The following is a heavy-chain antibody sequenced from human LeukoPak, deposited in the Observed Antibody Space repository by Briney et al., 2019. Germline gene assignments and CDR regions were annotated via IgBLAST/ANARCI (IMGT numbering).Heavy chain of an antibody. CDR3: ATLSANSGSFDI. J-gene: IGHJ3*02. D-gene: IGHD3-10*01. Sequence: GASVEVSCKVSGYTLTELSMHWVRQAPGKGLEWMGGFDPEDGETIYAQKFQGRVTMTEDTSTDTAYMELSSLRSEDTAVYYCATLSANSGSFDIWGQGTMVTVSS. V-gene: IGHV1-24*01. CDR1: GYTLTELS. CDR2: FDPEDGET.